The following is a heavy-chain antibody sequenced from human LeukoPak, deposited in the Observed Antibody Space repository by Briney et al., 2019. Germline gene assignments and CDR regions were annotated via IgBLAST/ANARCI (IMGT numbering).Heavy chain of an antibody. CDR2: INHSGST. CDR3: ARETTTYCSSTSCHNWFDP. V-gene: IGHV4-34*01. Sequence: PSETLSLTCAVYGGSFSGYYWSWIRQPPGKGLEGIGEINHSGSTNYNPSLKRRVTISVDPSKHQFSLKLSSVTAADTAVYYCARETTTYCSSTSCHNWFDPWGQGTLVTVSS. J-gene: IGHJ5*02. D-gene: IGHD2-2*01. CDR1: GGSFSGYY.